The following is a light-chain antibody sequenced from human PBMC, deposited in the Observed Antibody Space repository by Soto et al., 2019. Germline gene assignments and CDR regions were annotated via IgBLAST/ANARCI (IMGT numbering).Light chain of an antibody. CDR1: SSDVGSYNL. Sequence: QSALTQPASVSGSPGQSITISCTGTSSDVGSYNLVSWYQQHPGKAPNLMIYEGSKRPSGVSNRFSGSKSGNTASLTISGLQAEDEADYYCCSYAGSSTLRVVFGGGTKLTVL. J-gene: IGLJ2*01. CDR2: EGS. V-gene: IGLV2-23*01. CDR3: CSYAGSSTLRVV.